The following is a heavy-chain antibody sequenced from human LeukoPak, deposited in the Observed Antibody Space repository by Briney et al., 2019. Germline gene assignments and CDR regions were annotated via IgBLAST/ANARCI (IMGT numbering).Heavy chain of an antibody. D-gene: IGHD2-15*01. J-gene: IGHJ5*02. V-gene: IGHV1-69*05. CDR2: IIPIFGTA. CDR3: AGGYCSGGSCYNWFDP. Sequence: GASVKVSCKASGGTFSSYAISWVRQAPGQGLEWMGGIIPIFGTANYEQKFQGRVTITTDESTSTAYMELSSLRSEDTAVYYCAGGYCSGGSCYNWFDPWGQGTLVTVSS. CDR1: GGTFSSYA.